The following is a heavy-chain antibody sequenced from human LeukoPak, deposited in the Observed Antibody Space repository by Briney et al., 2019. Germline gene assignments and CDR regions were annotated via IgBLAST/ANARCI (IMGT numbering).Heavy chain of an antibody. J-gene: IGHJ4*02. CDR3: ARSPPLYDFWSGYYVYFDY. V-gene: IGHV3-66*02. D-gene: IGHD3-3*01. Sequence: TGGSLRLSCAASGFTVSSNYMSWVRQAPGKGLEWVSVIYSGGSTYYADSVKGRFTISRDNSKNTLYLQMNSLRAEDTAVYYCARSPPLYDFWSGYYVYFDYWGQGTLVTVSS. CDR2: IYSGGST. CDR1: GFTVSSNY.